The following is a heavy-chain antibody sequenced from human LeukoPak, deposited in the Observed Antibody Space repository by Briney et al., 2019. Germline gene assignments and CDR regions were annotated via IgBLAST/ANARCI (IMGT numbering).Heavy chain of an antibody. CDR2: IKQDGSEK. J-gene: IGHJ4*02. Sequence: GGSLRLSCAASGFTLSSYWMSWVRQAPGKGLEWVANIKQDGSEKYYVDSVKGRFTISRDNAKNSLYLQMNSLRAEDTAVYYCARTQYPCHFDYWGQGTLVTVSS. CDR3: ARTQYPCHFDY. D-gene: IGHD4-11*01. V-gene: IGHV3-7*01. CDR1: GFTLSSYW.